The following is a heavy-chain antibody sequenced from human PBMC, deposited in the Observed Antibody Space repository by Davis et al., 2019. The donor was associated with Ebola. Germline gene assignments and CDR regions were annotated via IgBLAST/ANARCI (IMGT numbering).Heavy chain of an antibody. V-gene: IGHV6-1*01. CDR3: ARGWLRGAMDV. D-gene: IGHD5-12*01. CDR2: TYYASKWFN. J-gene: IGHJ6*04. Sequence: PSETLSLTCVISGDSVSGNNGAWNWIRQSPSRGLEWLGRTYYASKWFNDYAEYVKSRITIDPDTSKYQLSLHLNFVTPEDTAVYFCARGWLRGAMDVWGKGTTVTVSS. CDR1: GDSVSGNNGA.